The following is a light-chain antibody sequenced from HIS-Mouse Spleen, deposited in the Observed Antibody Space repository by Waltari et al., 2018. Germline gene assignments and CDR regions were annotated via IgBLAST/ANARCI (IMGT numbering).Light chain of an antibody. J-gene: IGLJ2*01. CDR3: QSYDSSLSGVV. CDR2: GNS. CDR1: SPNIGAGYD. V-gene: IGLV1-40*01. Sequence: QSVLTQPPSVSGAPGQRVTISCTGSSPNIGAGYDVPCYQQLPGTAHKLLIYGNSNRPSGVPDRFSGSKSGTSASLAITGLQAEDEADYYCQSYDSSLSGVVFGGGTKLTVL.